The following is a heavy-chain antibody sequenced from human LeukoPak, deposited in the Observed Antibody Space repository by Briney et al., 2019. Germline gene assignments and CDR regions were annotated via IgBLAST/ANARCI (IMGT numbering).Heavy chain of an antibody. Sequence: SGGTLRLSCAASGINFRSDAMHWVRQAPGKGLEWVAVISYDGSNKYYVDSVKGRFTISRDNSKNSLYLQMNSLRAEDTAVYYCTSLSNTDKDDYWGQGTLVTVSS. J-gene: IGHJ4*02. CDR3: TSLSNTDKDDY. CDR1: GINFRSDA. D-gene: IGHD1/OR15-1a*01. V-gene: IGHV3-30*04. CDR2: ISYDGSNK.